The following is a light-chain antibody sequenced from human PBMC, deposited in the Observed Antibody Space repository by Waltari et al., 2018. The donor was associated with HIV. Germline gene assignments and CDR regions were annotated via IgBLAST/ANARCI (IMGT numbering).Light chain of an antibody. CDR3: MQGTYWPLT. CDR2: KVS. V-gene: IGKV2-30*02. J-gene: IGKJ4*01. Sequence: DVVMTKSPLSLPVTLGQPASISCRSSQSLAHSDGNTYLNWFQQRPGQSPRRLIYKVSNRDSGVPDRFSGSGSGTDFTLKISRVEAEDVGVYYCMQGTYWPLTFGGGTKVEIK. CDR1: QSLAHSDGNTY.